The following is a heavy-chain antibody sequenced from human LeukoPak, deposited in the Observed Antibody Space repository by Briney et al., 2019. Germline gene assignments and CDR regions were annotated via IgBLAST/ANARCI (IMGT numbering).Heavy chain of an antibody. V-gene: IGHV4-59*01. CDR3: ARTFGEYQRGYFDY. CDR2: IYYSGST. D-gene: IGHD3-10*01. Sequence: PSETLSLTCTVSGASISSYYWSWIRQPPGKGLEWIGDIYYSGSTNYNPSLKSRVTISVDTSKNQFSLKLSSVTAADTAVYYCARTFGEYQRGYFDYWGQGTLVTVSS. CDR1: GASISSYY. J-gene: IGHJ4*02.